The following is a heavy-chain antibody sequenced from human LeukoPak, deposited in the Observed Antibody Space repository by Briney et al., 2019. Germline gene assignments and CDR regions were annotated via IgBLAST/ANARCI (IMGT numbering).Heavy chain of an antibody. CDR3: AKGQGTYDSSGYFEYYFDY. D-gene: IGHD3-22*01. V-gene: IGHV3-23*01. CDR1: GFTVSDSF. CDR2: ISGSGGST. Sequence: PGGSLRLSCAASGFTVSDSFMTWVRQAPGKGLEWVSAISGSGGSTYYADSVKGRFTISRDNSKNTLYLQMNSLRAEDTAVYYCAKGQGTYDSSGYFEYYFDYWGQGTLVTVSS. J-gene: IGHJ4*02.